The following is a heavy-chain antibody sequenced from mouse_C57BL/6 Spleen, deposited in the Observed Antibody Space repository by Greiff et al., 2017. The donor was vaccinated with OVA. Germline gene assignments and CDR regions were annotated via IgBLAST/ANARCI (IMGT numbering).Heavy chain of an antibody. D-gene: IGHD1-1*01. CDR2: IDPEDGET. CDR1: GFNIKDYY. V-gene: IGHV14-2*01. J-gene: IGHJ4*01. CDR3: ARSGGSSYAMDY. Sequence: EVQLQQSGAELVKPGASVKLSCTASGFNIKDYYMHWVKQRTEQGLEWIGRIDPEDGETKYAPTFQGKATITAATSSNTAYLQLSSLTSEDTAVDYCARSGGSSYAMDYWGQGTSVTVSS.